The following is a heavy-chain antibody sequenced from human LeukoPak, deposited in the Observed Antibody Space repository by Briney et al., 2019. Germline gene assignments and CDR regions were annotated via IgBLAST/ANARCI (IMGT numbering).Heavy chain of an antibody. CDR1: GFTFSSYA. CDR3: ANSRTLVIAYFDY. V-gene: IGHV3-23*01. Sequence: GGSLRLSCAASGFTFSSYAMRWVRQAPGKGLEWVSDINGSGGSTYYADSVKGRFTISRDNSKNTLYLQMNSLRAEDTAVYYCANSRTLVIAYFDYWGQGTLVTVSS. CDR2: INGSGGST. J-gene: IGHJ4*02. D-gene: IGHD2-21*01.